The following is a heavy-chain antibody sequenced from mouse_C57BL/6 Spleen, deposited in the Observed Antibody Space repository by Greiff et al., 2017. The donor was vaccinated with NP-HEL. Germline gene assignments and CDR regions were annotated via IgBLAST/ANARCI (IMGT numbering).Heavy chain of an antibody. D-gene: IGHD1-1*01. V-gene: IGHV1-81*01. Sequence: QVHVKQSGAELARPGASVKLSCKASGYTFTSYGISWVKQRTGQGLEWIGEIYPRSGNTYYNEKFKGKATLTADKSSSTAYMELRSLTSEDSAVYFCARFPFITTGAMDYWGQGTSVTVSS. J-gene: IGHJ4*01. CDR1: GYTFTSYG. CDR3: ARFPFITTGAMDY. CDR2: IYPRSGNT.